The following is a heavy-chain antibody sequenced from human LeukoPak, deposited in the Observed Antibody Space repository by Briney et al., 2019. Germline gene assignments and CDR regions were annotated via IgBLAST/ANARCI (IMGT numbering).Heavy chain of an antibody. D-gene: IGHD5-12*01. CDR1: GFAFSDYY. Sequence: GGSLRLSCAASGFAFSDYYMSWIRQAPGKGLEWVSYISSSGSTIYYADSVKGRFTISRDSAKNSLYLQMNSLRAEDTAVYYCARESIVATISYYYYYGMDVWGQGTTVTVSS. CDR2: ISSSGSTI. CDR3: ARESIVATISYYYYYGMDV. V-gene: IGHV3-11*01. J-gene: IGHJ6*02.